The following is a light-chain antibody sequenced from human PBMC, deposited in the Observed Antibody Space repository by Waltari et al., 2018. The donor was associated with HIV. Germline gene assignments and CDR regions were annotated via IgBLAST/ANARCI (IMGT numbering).Light chain of an antibody. CDR3: AAWDDSRNAHVV. J-gene: IGLJ2*01. Sequence: QSVLTQPPSASGTPGQRVTISCSGSNSNIGSNSVNWYQQLPGTAPKLLRYSSNQRPLGVPDRFSGSKSGTSASLAISGLQSEDEADYYCAAWDDSRNAHVVFGGGTKLTVL. CDR1: NSNIGSNS. V-gene: IGLV1-44*01. CDR2: SSN.